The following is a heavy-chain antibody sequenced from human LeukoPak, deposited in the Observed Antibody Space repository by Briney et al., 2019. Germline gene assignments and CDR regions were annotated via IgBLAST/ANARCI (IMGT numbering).Heavy chain of an antibody. Sequence: GGSLRLSCTASGFNFGIYGMHWVRQAPGKGLEWVAVMWDDGTNEYYVESVKGRFTISRDNGKRTLYLQMNSLRVEDTAVYYCAREMGSSSWYRDDAFDIWGQGTMVTVSS. CDR3: AREMGSSSWYRDDAFDI. CDR1: GFNFGIYG. D-gene: IGHD6-13*01. CDR2: MWDDGTNE. J-gene: IGHJ3*02. V-gene: IGHV3-33*01.